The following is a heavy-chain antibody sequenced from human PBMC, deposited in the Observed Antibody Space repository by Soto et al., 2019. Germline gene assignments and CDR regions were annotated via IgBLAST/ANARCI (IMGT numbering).Heavy chain of an antibody. CDR1: GYTFTSYA. CDR3: ARDVYYYDSSGYYPLDY. Sequence: ASVKVSCKASGYTFTSYAMHWVRQAPGQRLEWMGWINAGNGNTKYSQKFQGRVTITRDTSASTAYMELSSLRSEDTAVYYCARDVYYYDSSGYYPLDYWGQGTLVTGSS. V-gene: IGHV1-3*01. D-gene: IGHD3-22*01. J-gene: IGHJ4*02. CDR2: INAGNGNT.